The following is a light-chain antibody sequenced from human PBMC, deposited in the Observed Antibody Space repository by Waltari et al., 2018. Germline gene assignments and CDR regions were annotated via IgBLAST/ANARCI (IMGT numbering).Light chain of an antibody. V-gene: IGLV2-14*01. CDR2: EVS. CDR3: SSYTSSSTWV. J-gene: IGLJ3*02. CDR1: RRDVGGYNY. Sequence: QSALTQPASVSGSPGQSINISCTGTRRDVGGYNYVSWYQQHPGKAPKLMIYEVSNRPSGVSNRFSGSKSGNTASLTISGLQAEDEADYYCSSYTSSSTWVFGGGTKLTVL.